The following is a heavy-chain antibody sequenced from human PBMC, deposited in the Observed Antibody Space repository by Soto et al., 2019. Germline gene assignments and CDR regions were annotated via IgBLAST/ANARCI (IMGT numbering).Heavy chain of an antibody. V-gene: IGHV1-69*08. CDR2: IIPILGIA. Sequence: QVQLVQSGAEVKKPGSSVKVSCKASGGTFSSYTISWVRQAPGQGLEWMGRIIPILGIANYAQKSQGRVTITADNSTSTAYMELSSLRSEDTALYYCARDVVGMDVWGQGTTVTVSS. CDR1: GGTFSSYT. CDR3: ARDVVGMDV. J-gene: IGHJ6*02. D-gene: IGHD2-15*01.